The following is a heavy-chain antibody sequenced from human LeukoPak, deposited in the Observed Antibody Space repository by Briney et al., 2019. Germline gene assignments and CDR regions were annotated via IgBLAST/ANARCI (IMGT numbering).Heavy chain of an antibody. J-gene: IGHJ4*02. Sequence: GASVKVSCKASGYTFTSYYMHWVRQAPGQGLEWMGIINPSAGNTDYAQKLQARVTMTRDTSTSTVYMELSSLRSEDTAVYYCARERPQTCYFDNWGQGTLVTVSS. CDR1: GYTFTSYY. CDR2: INPSAGNT. CDR3: ARERPQTCYFDN. V-gene: IGHV1-46*01.